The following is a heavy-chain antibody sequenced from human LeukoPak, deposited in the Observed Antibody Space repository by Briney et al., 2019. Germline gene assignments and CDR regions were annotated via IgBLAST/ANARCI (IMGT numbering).Heavy chain of an antibody. J-gene: IGHJ4*02. V-gene: IGHV1-69*13. CDR3: ARGWLAETTVVTPYNY. CDR1: GYTFTSYD. D-gene: IGHD4-23*01. CDR2: ITPIFGTA. Sequence: SVKVSCKASGYTFTSYDISWVRQAPGQGLEWMGGITPIFGTAKYAQKFQGRVTITAVESMSTAYMELSSLRSEDTAVYYCARGWLAETTVVTPYNYWGQGTLVTVSS.